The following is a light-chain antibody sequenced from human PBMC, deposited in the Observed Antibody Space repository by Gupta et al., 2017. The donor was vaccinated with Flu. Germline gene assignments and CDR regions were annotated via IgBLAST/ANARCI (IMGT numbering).Light chain of an antibody. CDR1: QPILYSSTSKNA. Sequence: SLGERAAINCMSSQPILYSSTSKNALAWYQLKPGQPPKLLIYWTSTRESGVPDRFSGSGSGTGFTLTISSLQAEDVAVYYCQQYYATPYTFGQGTKVEIK. J-gene: IGKJ2*01. CDR3: QQYYATPYT. V-gene: IGKV4-1*01. CDR2: WTS.